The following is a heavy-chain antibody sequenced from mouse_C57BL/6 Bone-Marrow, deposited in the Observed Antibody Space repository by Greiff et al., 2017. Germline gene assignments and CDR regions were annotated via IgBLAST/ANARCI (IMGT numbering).Heavy chain of an antibody. V-gene: IGHV1-81*01. J-gene: IGHJ4*01. Sequence: QVQLKQSGAELARPGASVTLSCKASGYTFTSYGISWVKQRTGQGLEWIGEIYPRSGNTYYNEKFKGKATLTEDPSSSTAYMELRSLSSEDSAVYFCANYYGYAMGDWGQRTSVTAAS. CDR1: GYTFTSYG. CDR3: ANYYGYAMGD. CDR2: IYPRSGNT. D-gene: IGHD1-1*01.